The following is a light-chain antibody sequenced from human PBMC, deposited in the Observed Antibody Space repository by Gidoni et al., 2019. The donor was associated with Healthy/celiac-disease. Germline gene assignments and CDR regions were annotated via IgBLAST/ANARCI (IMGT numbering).Light chain of an antibody. J-gene: IGKJ1*01. CDR3: QQYNSYSGT. V-gene: IGKV1-5*01. Sequence: DIQVTKSPSTLSASVGDRVTITCRASQSISSWLAWYQQKPGKAPKLLIYDASSLESGVPSRFSGSGSGTEFTLTISSLQPDDFATYYCQQYNSYSGTFGQGTKVEIK. CDR2: DAS. CDR1: QSISSW.